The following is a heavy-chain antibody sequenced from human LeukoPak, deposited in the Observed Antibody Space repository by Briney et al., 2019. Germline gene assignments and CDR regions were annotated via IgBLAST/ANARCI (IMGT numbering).Heavy chain of an antibody. CDR1: GFTFSSYS. V-gene: IGHV3-48*01. Sequence: GGSLRLSCAASGFTFSSYSMNWVRQAPGKGLEWISYIGISSGNTKYADSVKGRFTISGDKAKNSVYLQMNSLRVEDTAVYYCAIDDPWFDPWGQGTLVTVSS. J-gene: IGHJ5*02. CDR2: IGISSGNT. CDR3: AIDDPWFDP.